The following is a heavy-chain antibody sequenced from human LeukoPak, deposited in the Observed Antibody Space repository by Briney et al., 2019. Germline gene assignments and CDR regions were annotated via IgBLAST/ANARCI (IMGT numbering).Heavy chain of an antibody. V-gene: IGHV4-59*01. Sequence: SETLSLTCTVSSVSINNYYWSWIRQTPGKGLEWIGYILSSGSTNYNPSVKSRVTISVDTSKNQFSLKLSSVTAADTAVYYCARTNQISETAFDIWGQGTMVIVTS. CDR1: SVSINNYY. CDR3: ARTNQISETAFDI. D-gene: IGHD1-14*01. CDR2: ILSSGST. J-gene: IGHJ3*02.